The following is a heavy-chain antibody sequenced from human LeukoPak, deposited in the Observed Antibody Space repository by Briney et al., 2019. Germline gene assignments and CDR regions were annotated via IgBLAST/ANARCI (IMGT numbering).Heavy chain of an antibody. CDR1: GYTFTSFD. CDR2: MNPNTGNT. D-gene: IGHD3-22*01. Sequence: ASVKVSCKASGYTFTSFDINWVRQAPGQGLEWMGWMNPNTGNTGFAQKFQGRVTMTRDTSISTAFMGLSSLTSEDTAVYYCSRPPYNYDSNGYFGDAFDIWGQGTMVTVSS. CDR3: SRPPYNYDSNGYFGDAFDI. V-gene: IGHV1-8*01. J-gene: IGHJ3*02.